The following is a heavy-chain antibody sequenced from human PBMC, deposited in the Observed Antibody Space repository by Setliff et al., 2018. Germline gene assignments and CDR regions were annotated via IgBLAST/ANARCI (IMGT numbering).Heavy chain of an antibody. J-gene: IGHJ3*02. CDR1: GYTFTSHC. CDR3: ARDVFPYHYEGAFDI. Sequence: CKASGYTFTSHCMHWVRQAPGLGLEWMGTINPSSGRTSYAQKFQGRVTMTRDTSTSTVYMDMSSLRSEDTAVYYCARDVFPYHYEGAFDIWGQGTMVTVSS. V-gene: IGHV1-46*01. CDR2: INPSSGRT. D-gene: IGHD3-22*01.